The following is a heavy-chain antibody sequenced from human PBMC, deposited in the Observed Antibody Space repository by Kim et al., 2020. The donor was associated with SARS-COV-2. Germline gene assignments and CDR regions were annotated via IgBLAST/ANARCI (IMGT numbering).Heavy chain of an antibody. CDR2: IIPIFGTA. D-gene: IGHD1-26*01. V-gene: IGHV1-69*13. Sequence: SVKVSCKASGGTFSSYAISWVRQAPGQGLEWMGGIIPIFGTANYAQKFQGRVTITADESTSTAYMELSSLRSEDTAVYYCASGPGRTRRFSGSYYGRFDYWGQGTLVTVSS. CDR1: GGTFSSYA. CDR3: ASGPGRTRRFSGSYYGRFDY. J-gene: IGHJ4*02.